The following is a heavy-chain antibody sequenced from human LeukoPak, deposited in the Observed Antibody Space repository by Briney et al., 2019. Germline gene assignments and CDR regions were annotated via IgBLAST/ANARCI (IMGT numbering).Heavy chain of an antibody. CDR3: ARGYSSSWYLNWFDP. CDR1: GYSISSGYY. V-gene: IGHV4-38-2*02. CDR2: IYHTGST. Sequence: SETLSLTCTVSGYSISSGYYWAWLRQTPGKGLEWIGNIYHTGSTHYNPSLKSRVTISVDTSRSQFSLKLNSVTAADTAVYYCARGYSSSWYLNWFDPWGQGTLVTVSS. J-gene: IGHJ5*02. D-gene: IGHD6-13*01.